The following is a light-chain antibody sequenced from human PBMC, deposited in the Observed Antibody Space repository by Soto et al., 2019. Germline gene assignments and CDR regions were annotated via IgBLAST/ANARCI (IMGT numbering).Light chain of an antibody. Sequence: QSALTQPRSVSGPPGQSVSISCSGTSSDVGTYNYVSWYQQYPGKAPKLMIYEVSKRPSGVPDRFSGSKSGNTASLTVSGLQAEDEADYYCSSYAGTNNPYVFGTGTKLTVL. V-gene: IGLV2-8*01. CDR3: SSYAGTNNPYV. CDR2: EVS. J-gene: IGLJ1*01. CDR1: SSDVGTYNY.